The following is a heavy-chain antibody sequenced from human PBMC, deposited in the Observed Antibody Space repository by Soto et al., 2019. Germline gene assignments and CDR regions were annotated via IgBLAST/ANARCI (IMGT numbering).Heavy chain of an antibody. CDR2: IYYSGNT. CDR1: GGSISSSSYY. J-gene: IGHJ4*02. D-gene: IGHD1-1*01. Sequence: SETLSLTCTVSGGSISSSSYYWGWIRQPPGKGLEWIGSIYYSGNTYYNPSLKSRVTISVDTSKNQFSLKMSSVTAADTAVYYCARLYPIGHNWNYFDYWGQGVLVTVSS. CDR3: ARLYPIGHNWNYFDY. V-gene: IGHV4-39*01.